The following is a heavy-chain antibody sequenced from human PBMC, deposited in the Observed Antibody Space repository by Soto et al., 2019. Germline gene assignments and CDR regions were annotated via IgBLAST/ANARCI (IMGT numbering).Heavy chain of an antibody. V-gene: IGHV5-51*01. Sequence: EVQLVQSGAEVKKPGESLKISCKGSGYSFTNYWIGWVRQMPGKGLEWMRIIYPADSDTRYSPSFQGQVTISADKSISTAYLQWSSLKASDTAIYYCARHGASGSYYDGGFDPWGQGTLVTVSS. J-gene: IGHJ5*02. D-gene: IGHD3-10*01. CDR1: GYSFTNYW. CDR3: ARHGASGSYYDGGFDP. CDR2: IYPADSDT.